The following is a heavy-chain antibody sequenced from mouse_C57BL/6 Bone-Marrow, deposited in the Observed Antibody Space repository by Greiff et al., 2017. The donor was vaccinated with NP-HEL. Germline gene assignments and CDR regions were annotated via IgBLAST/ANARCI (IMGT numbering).Heavy chain of an antibody. CDR3: ASREYGSSPYYFGY. CDR1: GYAFSSSW. V-gene: IGHV1-82*01. J-gene: IGHJ2*01. Sequence: QVQLQQSGPELVKPGASVKISCKASGYAFSSSWMNWVKQRPGKGLEWIGRIYPGDGDTNYNGKFKGKATLTADKSSSTAYMQLSSLTSEDSEVYFCASREYGSSPYYFGYWGKGTTLTVSS. D-gene: IGHD1-1*01. CDR2: IYPGDGDT.